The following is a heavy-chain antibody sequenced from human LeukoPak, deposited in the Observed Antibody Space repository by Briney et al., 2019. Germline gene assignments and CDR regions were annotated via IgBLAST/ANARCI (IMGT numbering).Heavy chain of an antibody. J-gene: IGHJ3*02. Sequence: GASVKVSCKASGGTFSSYAISWVRQAPGQGLEWMGGIIPIFGTANYAQKFQGRVTITADESTSTAYMELSSLRSEDTAVYYCARYGPNCRYYGDAFDIWGQGTMVTVSS. CDR3: ARYGPNCRYYGDAFDI. CDR1: GGTFSSYA. V-gene: IGHV1-69*13. CDR2: IIPIFGTA. D-gene: IGHD3-22*01.